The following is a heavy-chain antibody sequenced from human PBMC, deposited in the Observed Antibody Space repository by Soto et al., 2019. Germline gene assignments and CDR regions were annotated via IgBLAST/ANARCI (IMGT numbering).Heavy chain of an antibody. D-gene: IGHD6-6*01. CDR2: IYYSGST. V-gene: IGHV4-39*01. CDR1: GGSISSSSYY. CDR3: ARQDSSSPGGGYYYYGMDV. Sequence: SETLSLTCTVSGGSISSSSYYWGWIRQPPGKGLEWIGSIYYSGSTYYNPSLKSRVTISVDTSKNQFSLKLSSVTAADTAVYYCARQDSSSPGGGYYYYGMDVWGQGTTVTVSS. J-gene: IGHJ6*02.